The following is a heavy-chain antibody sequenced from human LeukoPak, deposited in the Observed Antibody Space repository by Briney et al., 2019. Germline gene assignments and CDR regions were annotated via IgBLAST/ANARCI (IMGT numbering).Heavy chain of an antibody. CDR2: IYTNGRT. Sequence: SETLSLTCAVSGYSISSGYYWGWIRQPPGKGLEWIGRIYTNGRTNYNPSLKSRVTMSLDTSKNQFSLKLTSVTAADTAVYYCAREFYGGRPAYWGQGTLVTVSS. J-gene: IGHJ4*02. V-gene: IGHV4-38-2*02. CDR1: GYSISSGYY. D-gene: IGHD4-23*01. CDR3: AREFYGGRPAY.